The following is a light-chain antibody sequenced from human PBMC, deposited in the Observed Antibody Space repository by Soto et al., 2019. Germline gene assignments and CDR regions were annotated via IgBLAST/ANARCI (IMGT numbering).Light chain of an antibody. CDR1: QAINNY. V-gene: IGKV1-27*01. J-gene: IGKJ4*01. Sequence: EIQMTQSPSSLSASVGDRVTITCRASQAINNYLAWYQQKPGKVPTLLISAASTLQSGVPSRFSGSGSGTDFTLTIISLQPEDVATYYCQKFTAVPTFGGGTKVEI. CDR3: QKFTAVPT. CDR2: AAS.